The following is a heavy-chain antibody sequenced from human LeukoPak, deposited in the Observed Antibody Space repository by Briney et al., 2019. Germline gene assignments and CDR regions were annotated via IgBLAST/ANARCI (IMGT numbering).Heavy chain of an antibody. CDR1: GFTFSSYS. Sequence: GGSLRLSCAASGFTFSSYSMNWVRQAPGKGLEWDSSISSSSSYIYYADSVKGRFTISRDNAKNSLYLQMNSLRAEDTAVYYCARAQDNWNYHYYYYYMDVWGKGTTVTVSS. CDR2: ISSSSSYI. J-gene: IGHJ6*03. D-gene: IGHD1-7*01. V-gene: IGHV3-21*01. CDR3: ARAQDNWNYHYYYYYMDV.